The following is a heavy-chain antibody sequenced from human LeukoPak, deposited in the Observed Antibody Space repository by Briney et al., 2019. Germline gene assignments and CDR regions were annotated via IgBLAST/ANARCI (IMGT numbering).Heavy chain of an antibody. CDR3: AKRGVVIRVVLVGFHKEAYYFDS. V-gene: IGHV3-23*01. CDR1: GFTLSNYG. J-gene: IGHJ4*02. CDR2: ISGSGGST. D-gene: IGHD3-10*01. Sequence: GGSLRLSCAVSGFTLSNYGMSWVRQAPGKGLEWVAGISGSGGSTNYADSVKGRFTISRDNPKNTLYLQMNSLRAEDTAVYFCAKRGVVIRVVLVGFHKEAYYFDSWGQGALVTVSS.